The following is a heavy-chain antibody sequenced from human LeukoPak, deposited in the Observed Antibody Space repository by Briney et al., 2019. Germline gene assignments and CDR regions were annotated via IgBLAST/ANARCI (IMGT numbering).Heavy chain of an antibody. J-gene: IGHJ5*02. CDR3: ARDLLGSSIDP. D-gene: IGHD6-13*01. CDR2: IYHTGAT. CDR1: GHSIINSFY. V-gene: IGHV4-38-2*02. Sequence: PSETLSLTCTVSGHSIINSFYWGWIRQPPGKGLEWIGSIYHTGATYYNPSLKSRVTISVDTSKNQFSLKLSSVTAADTAVYYCARDLLGSSIDPWGQGTLVTVSS.